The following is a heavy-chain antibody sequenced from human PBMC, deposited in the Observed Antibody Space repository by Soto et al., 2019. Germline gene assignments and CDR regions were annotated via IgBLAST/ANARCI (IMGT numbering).Heavy chain of an antibody. V-gene: IGHV3-23*01. Sequence: EVQLLESGGGLVQPGGSLRLSCAASGFTFSSYAMSWVRQAPGKGLEWVSAISGSGGSTYYADSVKGRFTISRDNSKNTLYLQMNSLRAEDTAVYYCAKPGYSSGWYLYYFDYGGQGTLVTVSS. CDR1: GFTFSSYA. D-gene: IGHD6-19*01. CDR3: AKPGYSSGWYLYYFDY. CDR2: ISGSGGST. J-gene: IGHJ4*02.